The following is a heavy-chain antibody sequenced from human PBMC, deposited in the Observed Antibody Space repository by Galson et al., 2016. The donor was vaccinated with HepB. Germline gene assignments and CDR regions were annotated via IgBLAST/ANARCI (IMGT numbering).Heavy chain of an antibody. J-gene: IGHJ5*01. CDR2: MYSSGTT. CDR1: GGSIGSSSLY. CDR3: ARHVHYNSPPIGFDS. D-gene: IGHD1-14*01. V-gene: IGHV4-39*01. Sequence: SETLSLTCSVSGGSIGSSSLYWGWIRQPPGKGLEWIGSMYSSGTTYYNPSLERRVTISVDTCKNQFSLKVKYVTAADTAVYYCARHVHYNSPPIGFDSWGQGTLVTVSS.